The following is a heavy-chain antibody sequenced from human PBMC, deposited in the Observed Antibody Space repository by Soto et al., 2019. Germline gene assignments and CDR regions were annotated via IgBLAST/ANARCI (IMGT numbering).Heavy chain of an antibody. CDR2: ISYDGSNK. V-gene: IGHV3-30*18. Sequence: QVQLVESGGGVVQPGRSLRLSCAASGFTFSDYGMHWVRQAPGKGLEWVAVISYDGSNKYYADSVKGRFTISRDNSKNTLYLQMYSLRAEDTAVYYCAKAAAIFGVVIIRDYYYTMGVW. CDR3: AKAAAIFGVVIIRDYYYTMGV. J-gene: IGHJ6*01. D-gene: IGHD3-3*01. CDR1: GFTFSDYG.